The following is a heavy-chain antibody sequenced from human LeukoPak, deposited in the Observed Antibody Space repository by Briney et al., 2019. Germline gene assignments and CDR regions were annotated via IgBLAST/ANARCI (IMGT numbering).Heavy chain of an antibody. D-gene: IGHD1-26*01. J-gene: IGHJ3*01. CDR2: MYNSGST. V-gene: IGHV4-59*08. Sequence: SETLSLTCTVSGGSISTYYWSWIRQPPGKGLEWIGYMYNSGSTNYNPSLKSRVTISIDTSKNQVSLRLSSVTAADTAVYYCARQGSGGRAFDVWGQGTMVTVSS. CDR3: ARQGSGGRAFDV. CDR1: GGSISTYY.